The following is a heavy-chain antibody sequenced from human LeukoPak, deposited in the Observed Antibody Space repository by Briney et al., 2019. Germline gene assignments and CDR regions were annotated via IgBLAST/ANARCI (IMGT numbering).Heavy chain of an antibody. CDR2: ISAYNGNT. Sequence: ASVKVSCKASGYTFTSYGISWVRQAPGQGLEWMGWISAYNGNTNYAQKLQGRVTMTTDTSTSTAYMELRSLRSDDTAVYYCARRYCSSTSCHYFDYWGQGTLVTVSS. CDR1: GYTFTSYG. CDR3: ARRYCSSTSCHYFDY. V-gene: IGHV1-18*01. J-gene: IGHJ4*02. D-gene: IGHD2-2*01.